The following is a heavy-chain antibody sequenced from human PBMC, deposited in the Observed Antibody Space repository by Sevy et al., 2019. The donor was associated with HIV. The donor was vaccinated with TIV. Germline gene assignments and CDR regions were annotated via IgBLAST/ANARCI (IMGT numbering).Heavy chain of an antibody. V-gene: IGHV5-51*01. D-gene: IGHD1-1*01. J-gene: IGHJ6*02. Sequence: GESLKISCKGSLYSFSNYWIGWVRQMPGKGLEWMGIIYPSDSDTRYSPSFQGQVTISADKSINTPYLQWSSLKASDTAMYYCARGARGTLPAYYYYGMDVWGQGTMVTVSS. CDR2: IYPSDSDT. CDR3: ARGARGTLPAYYYYGMDV. CDR1: LYSFSNYW.